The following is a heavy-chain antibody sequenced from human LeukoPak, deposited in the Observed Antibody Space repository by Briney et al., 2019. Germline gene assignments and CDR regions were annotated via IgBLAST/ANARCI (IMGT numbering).Heavy chain of an antibody. V-gene: IGHV3-64*01. CDR2: ISSNGGST. Sequence: GGSLRLSCAASGFTFSSYAMHWVRQAPGKGLEYVSAISSNGGSTYYANSVKGRFTISRDNSKNTLYLQMGSLRAEDMAVYYCAKGSSDYDILTGYPRDYFDYWGQGTLVTVSS. CDR3: AKGSSDYDILTGYPRDYFDY. J-gene: IGHJ4*02. CDR1: GFTFSSYA. D-gene: IGHD3-9*01.